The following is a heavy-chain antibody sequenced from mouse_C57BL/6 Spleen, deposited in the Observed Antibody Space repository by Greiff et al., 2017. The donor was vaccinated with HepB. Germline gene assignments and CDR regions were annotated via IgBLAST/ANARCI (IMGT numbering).Heavy chain of an antibody. Sequence: QVQLQQPGAELVKPGASVKLSCKASGYTFTSYWMQWVKQRPGQGLEWIGEIDPSDSYTNYNQKFKGKATLTVDISSSTAYMQLSSLTSEDSAVYYCARPPYYGGVYYFDYWGQGTTLTVSS. CDR1: GYTFTSYW. D-gene: IGHD1-1*01. CDR3: ARPPYYGGVYYFDY. J-gene: IGHJ2*01. CDR2: IDPSDSYT. V-gene: IGHV1-50*01.